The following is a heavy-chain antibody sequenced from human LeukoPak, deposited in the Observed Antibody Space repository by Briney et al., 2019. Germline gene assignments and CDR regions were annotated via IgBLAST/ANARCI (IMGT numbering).Heavy chain of an antibody. Sequence: GASVKVSCKASGYTFTSYYMHWVRQAPGQGLEWMGIINPSGGSTSYAQKLQGRVTLTTDTSTNTAYMEVRSLRSDDTAVYYCAREESIGSYQFLHDYWGQGTLVTVSS. CDR3: AREESIGSYQFLHDY. CDR1: GYTFTSYY. V-gene: IGHV1-46*04. D-gene: IGHD1-26*01. J-gene: IGHJ4*02. CDR2: INPSGGST.